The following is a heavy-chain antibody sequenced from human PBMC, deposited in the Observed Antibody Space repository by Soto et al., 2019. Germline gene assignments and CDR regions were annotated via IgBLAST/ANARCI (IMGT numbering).Heavy chain of an antibody. CDR3: ARESDYCSGGSCYFDY. CDR1: GFTFSSYD. CDR2: IGTAGDP. D-gene: IGHD2-15*01. Sequence: PGGSLRLSCAASGFTFSSYDMHWVRQATGKGLEWVSAIGTAGDPYYPGSVKGRFTISRENAKNSLYLQMNSLRAGDTAVYYCARESDYCSGGSCYFDYWGQGTLVTVSS. V-gene: IGHV3-13*05. J-gene: IGHJ4*02.